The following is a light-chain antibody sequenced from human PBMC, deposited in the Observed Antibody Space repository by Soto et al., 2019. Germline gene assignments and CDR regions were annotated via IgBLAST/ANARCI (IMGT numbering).Light chain of an antibody. Sequence: EIVITQAPATLSASPGERPTLSCRASQSISSNLAWYQQKPGQXSRXXIYDASTRATGIPARFSGSGSGTDLTLTISSLQAEDGEVYDGQQYYNTPLTFGGGTKVDIK. CDR2: DAS. V-gene: IGKV3-15*01. CDR3: QQYYNTPLT. J-gene: IGKJ4*01. CDR1: QSISSN.